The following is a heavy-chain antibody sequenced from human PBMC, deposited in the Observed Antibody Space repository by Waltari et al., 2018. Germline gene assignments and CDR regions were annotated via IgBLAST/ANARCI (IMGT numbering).Heavy chain of an antibody. CDR3: ARELRGDSGYDREGFDY. V-gene: IGHV1-69*01. D-gene: IGHD5-12*01. Sequence: QVQLVQSGAEVKKPGSSVKVSCKASGGTFSSYAISWVRQAPGQGLEWMGGSIPICGTANYAQKFQGRVTITADESTSTAYMELSSLRSEDTAVYYCARELRGDSGYDREGFDYWGQGTLVTVSS. J-gene: IGHJ4*02. CDR2: SIPICGTA. CDR1: GGTFSSYA.